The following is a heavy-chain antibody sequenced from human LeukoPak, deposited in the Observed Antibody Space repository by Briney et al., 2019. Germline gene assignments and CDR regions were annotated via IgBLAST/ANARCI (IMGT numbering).Heavy chain of an antibody. J-gene: IGHJ6*03. D-gene: IGHD3-22*01. CDR1: GYTFTSYY. V-gene: IGHV1-46*01. CDR3: ARDEALRADYYYDSSTSGYYYYYMDV. CDR2: INPSGGST. Sequence: ASVKVSCKASGYTFTSYYMHWVRQAPGQGLGWMGIINPSGGSTSYAQKFQGRVTMTRDTSTSTVYMELSSLRSEDTAVYYCARDEALRADYYYDSSTSGYYYYYMDVWGKGTTDTISS.